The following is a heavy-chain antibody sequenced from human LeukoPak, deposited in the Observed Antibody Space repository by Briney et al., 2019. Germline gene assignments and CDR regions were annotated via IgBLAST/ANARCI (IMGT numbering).Heavy chain of an antibody. CDR2: TNRDGSEK. CDR3: ARDSASCRGCAFDI. CDR1: EFTFTNFW. V-gene: IGHV3-7*01. J-gene: IGHJ3*02. D-gene: IGHD2-2*01. Sequence: GGSLRLSCASSEFTFTNFWMSWVRQAPGKGLEWVANTNRDGSEKYYVDSVKGRVTISRDNAMNFLYLQLNSLRVDDTAVYYCARDSASCRGCAFDIWGQGTVVTVSS.